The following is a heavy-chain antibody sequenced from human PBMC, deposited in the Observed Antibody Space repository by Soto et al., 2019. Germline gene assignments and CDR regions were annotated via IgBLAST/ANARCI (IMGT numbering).Heavy chain of an antibody. CDR3: EGGVIVNPYCFDY. J-gene: IGHJ4*02. Sequence: SETLSLTCAVFCGSFSCYYWGWIRQPPGKGLEWIGEINHSGSTNYNPSLQSRVTISIGTSKKQFSLKSSSVTSVTTAVYSGEGGVIVNPYCFDYWGQGTLVTVSS. V-gene: IGHV4-34*03. CDR1: CGSFSCYY. CDR2: INHSGST. D-gene: IGHD3-16*02.